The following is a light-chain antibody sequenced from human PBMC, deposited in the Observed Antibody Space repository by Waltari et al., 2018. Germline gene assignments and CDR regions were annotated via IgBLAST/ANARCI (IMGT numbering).Light chain of an antibody. CDR2: HAS. J-gene: IGKJ1*01. CDR1: QSVAKY. Sequence: EIVLTQSPGGLSLSPGERATLSCKASQSVAKYLAWYQQKPGQAPRLLIYHASIRATGIPDRFSGSGYVTDFSLTISRLEPEDFAVYFCQKYVNLPATFGQGTTVEV. CDR3: QKYVNLPAT. V-gene: IGKV3-20*01.